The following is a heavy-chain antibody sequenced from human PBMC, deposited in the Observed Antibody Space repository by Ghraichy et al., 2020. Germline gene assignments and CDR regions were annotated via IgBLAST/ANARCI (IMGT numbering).Heavy chain of an antibody. Sequence: GGSLRLSCAASGFTFSDHHMDWVRQAPGKGLEWVGRSREKGNDYTTRYAASVKGRFTISRDASNNSLYLQMNSLQTEDTAVYYCARDKAGAGAFDYWGQGAQVTVSS. D-gene: IGHD1-26*01. CDR2: SREKGNDYTT. V-gene: IGHV3-72*01. J-gene: IGHJ4*02. CDR1: GFTFSDHH. CDR3: ARDKAGAGAFDY.